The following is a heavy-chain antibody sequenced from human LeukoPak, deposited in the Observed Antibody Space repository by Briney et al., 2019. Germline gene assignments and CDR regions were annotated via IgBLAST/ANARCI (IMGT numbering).Heavy chain of an antibody. V-gene: IGHV3-21*01. J-gene: IGHJ6*02. Sequence: GGSLRLSCAVSGFTFSSYSMNWVRQPPGKGLEWVSSISSSSSYIYYADSVKGRFTISRDNAKNSLYLQMNSLRAEDTAVYYCARGSPDYGGNSFSLMDVWGQGTTVTVSS. CDR1: GFTFSSYS. CDR3: ARGSPDYGGNSFSLMDV. CDR2: ISSSSSYI. D-gene: IGHD4-17*01.